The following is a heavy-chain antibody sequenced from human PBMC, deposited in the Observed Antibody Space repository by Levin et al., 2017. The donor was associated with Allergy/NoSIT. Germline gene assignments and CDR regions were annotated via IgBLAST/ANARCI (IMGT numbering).Heavy chain of an antibody. CDR1: GYTLTELS. V-gene: IGHV1-24*01. D-gene: IGHD1-1*01. CDR2: FDPENGET. CDR3: SFVTEEQLATH. Sequence: KTGGSLRLSCQVSGYTLTELSMHWVRQAPGKGLEWMGAFDPENGETVYAQNFQGRVTMAEDTSTETVYMELSSLRSEDTAMYYCSFVTEEQLATHWGQGSLVTVSS. J-gene: IGHJ4*02.